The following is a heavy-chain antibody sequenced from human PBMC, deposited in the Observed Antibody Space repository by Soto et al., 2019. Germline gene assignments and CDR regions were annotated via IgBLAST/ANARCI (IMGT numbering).Heavy chain of an antibody. CDR3: ARDERYSNYFDY. V-gene: IGHV4-31*03. CDR1: GDSLSAGAYY. D-gene: IGHD1-1*01. CDR2: IYYNGNS. Sequence: LSLACTVSGDSLSAGAYYWGCIRQHPGKGLEWIGYIYYNGNSYYSPSLKGRVSISPDTSKNQLSLKLSSVTAADTAVYYCARDERYSNYFDYWGRGTLVTVSS. J-gene: IGHJ4*02.